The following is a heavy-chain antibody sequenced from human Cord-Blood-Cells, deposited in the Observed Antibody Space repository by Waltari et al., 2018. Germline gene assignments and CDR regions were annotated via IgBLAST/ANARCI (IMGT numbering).Heavy chain of an antibody. J-gene: IGHJ4*02. D-gene: IGHD5-18*01. V-gene: IGHV3-15*05. CDR1: GFTFSNAW. CDR3: TSSEKPTARFDY. Sequence: EVQLVESGGGLVKPGGSLRLSCVDSGFTFSNAWMAWVRQAPGKGWGWIGRIKSKTEGGTIDYAAPVKGRFTISRDDSKNTLYLQMNSLKTEDTAVYYCTSSEKPTARFDYWGQGTLVTVSS. CDR2: IKSKTEGGTI.